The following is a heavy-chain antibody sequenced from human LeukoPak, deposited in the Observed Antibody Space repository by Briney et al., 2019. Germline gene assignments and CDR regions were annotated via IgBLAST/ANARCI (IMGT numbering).Heavy chain of an antibody. CDR3: ARGSRRSTSSTGRYYYYYMDV. CDR1: GYTFTSYD. Sequence: ASVKVSCKASGYTFTSYDINWVRQATGQGLEWMGWMNPNSGNTGYAQKFQGRVTITRNTSISTAYMELSSLRSEDTAVYYCARGSRRSTSSTGRYYYYYMDVWGKGTTVTVSS. CDR2: MNPNSGNT. D-gene: IGHD2-2*01. V-gene: IGHV1-8*03. J-gene: IGHJ6*03.